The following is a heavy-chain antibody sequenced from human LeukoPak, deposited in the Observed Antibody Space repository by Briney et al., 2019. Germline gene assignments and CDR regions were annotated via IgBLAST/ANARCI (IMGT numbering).Heavy chain of an antibody. Sequence: GGSLRLSCAASGFTFSSYWMSWVRQAPGKGLEWVANIKQDGSEKYYVDSVKGRFTISRDNAENSLYLQMNSLRAEDTAVYYCARVHGLQYEDAFDIWGQGTMVTVSS. CDR1: GFTFSSYW. D-gene: IGHD4-11*01. V-gene: IGHV3-7*01. CDR2: IKQDGSEK. CDR3: ARVHGLQYEDAFDI. J-gene: IGHJ3*02.